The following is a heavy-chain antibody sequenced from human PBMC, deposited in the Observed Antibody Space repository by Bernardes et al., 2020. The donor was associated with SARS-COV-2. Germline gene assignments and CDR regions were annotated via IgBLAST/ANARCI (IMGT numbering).Heavy chain of an antibody. CDR1: GYTFVNYW. Sequence: GESLKISCKASGYTFVNYWIAWVRQMPGKGLEWMGFIYPADSDTRYSPSFQGQVTISADKSTSTAYLQWSSLKASDTAMYYCARLYVYSTAVAGRRQNWFDPWGQGTLVTVSS. D-gene: IGHD6-19*01. CDR2: IYPADSDT. V-gene: IGHV5-51*01. J-gene: IGHJ5*02. CDR3: ARLYVYSTAVAGRRQNWFDP.